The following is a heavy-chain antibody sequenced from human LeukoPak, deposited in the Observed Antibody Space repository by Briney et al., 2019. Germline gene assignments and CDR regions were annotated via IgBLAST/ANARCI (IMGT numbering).Heavy chain of an antibody. CDR2: ISGSDGST. CDR1: GFTFSTYA. J-gene: IGHJ5*02. V-gene: IGHV3-23*01. D-gene: IGHD2-15*01. Sequence: GGSLRLSCAASGFTFSTYALTWVRQAPGKGLEWVSVISGSDGSTNYADSVKGRFTISRDNAKNSVYLLMNSLRAEDTAVYYCARRGTTYCTVDSCHPNWFDPWGQGTLVTVSS. CDR3: ARRGTTYCTVDSCHPNWFDP.